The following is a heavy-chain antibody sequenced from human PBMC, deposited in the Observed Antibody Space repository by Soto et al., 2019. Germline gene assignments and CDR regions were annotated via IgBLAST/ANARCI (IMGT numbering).Heavy chain of an antibody. V-gene: IGHV3-7*01. CDR1: GFTFSGYW. D-gene: IGHD2-2*01. Sequence: GGSLRLSCAASGFTFSGYWMSWVRQAPGKGLEWVANIKQDGSEKYYVDSVKGRFTISRDNAKNSLYLLMNSLRAEDTAVYYCAKNNRYCSSNNCFVFDYWGQGTLVTVSS. CDR2: IKQDGSEK. J-gene: IGHJ4*02. CDR3: AKNNRYCSSNNCFVFDY.